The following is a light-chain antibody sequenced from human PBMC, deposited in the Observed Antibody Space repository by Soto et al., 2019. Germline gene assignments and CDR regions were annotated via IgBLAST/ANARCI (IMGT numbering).Light chain of an antibody. CDR3: QQTYSNLWT. CDR2: AAS. V-gene: IGKV1-39*01. J-gene: IGKJ1*01. CDR1: QTVSRY. Sequence: DIQLTQSPSSLSASVGDAFTVTCRASQTVSRYLDWYQQKSGTAPKLLIYAASTLHTGVPSRFSGRGSGTDFTLTINNLQPEDFADYFCQQTYSNLWTFGQGTKVDIK.